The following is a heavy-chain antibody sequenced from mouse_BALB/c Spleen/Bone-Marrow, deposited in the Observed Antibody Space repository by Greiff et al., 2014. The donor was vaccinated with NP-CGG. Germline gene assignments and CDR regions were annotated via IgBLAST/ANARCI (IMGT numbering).Heavy chain of an antibody. D-gene: IGHD1-1*01. J-gene: IGHJ2*01. CDR1: GFTFSSYG. V-gene: IGHV5-6*01. CDR3: ARPTTVVATGGSFDY. Sequence: EVKLQESGGDLVKPGGSLKLSCAASGFTFSSYGMSWVRQTPDKRLAWVATISSGGSYTYYPDSVKGRFTISRDNAKNTLYLQMSSLKSEDTAMYYCARPTTVVATGGSFDYWGQGTTLTVSS. CDR2: ISSGGSYT.